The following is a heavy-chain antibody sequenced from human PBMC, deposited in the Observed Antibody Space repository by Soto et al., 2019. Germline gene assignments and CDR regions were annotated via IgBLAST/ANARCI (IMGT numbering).Heavy chain of an antibody. CDR1: GYTFTSYD. J-gene: IGHJ6*02. CDR3: ARGDGGDYLNYYYYYGMDV. Sequence: QVQLVQSGAEVKKPGASVKVSCKASGYTFTSYDINWVRQATGQGLEWMGWMNPNSGNTGYAQKFQGRVTMTRNTSISTAYMELSSLRSEDTAVYYCARGDGGDYLNYYYYYGMDVWGQGTTVTVSS. V-gene: IGHV1-8*01. D-gene: IGHD4-17*01. CDR2: MNPNSGNT.